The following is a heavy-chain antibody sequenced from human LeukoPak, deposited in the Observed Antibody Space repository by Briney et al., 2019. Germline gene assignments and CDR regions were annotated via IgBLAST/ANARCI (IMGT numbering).Heavy chain of an antibody. CDR1: GGSISSYY. D-gene: IGHD3-22*01. J-gene: IGHJ3*02. CDR3: ARGPTYYYDSSGYTQDAFDI. Sequence: SETLSLTCTVSGGSISSYYWSWIRQPPGKGLEWIGYIYYSGSTNYNPSLKSRVTISVDTSKNQFSLKLSSVTAADTAVYYCARGPTYYYDSSGYTQDAFDIWGQGTMVTVSS. V-gene: IGHV4-59*12. CDR2: IYYSGST.